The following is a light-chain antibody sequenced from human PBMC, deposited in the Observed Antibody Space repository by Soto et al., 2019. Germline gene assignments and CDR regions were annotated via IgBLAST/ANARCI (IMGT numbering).Light chain of an antibody. J-gene: IGKJ4*01. V-gene: IGKV1-39*01. CDR2: AAS. Sequence: DIQMTQSPSSLSASVGDRVTITCRASQSISSYLNGYQQKPGKAPKLLIYAASSLQSGVPSRFSGSGSGTDFTFTISSLQTEDFATYYFQQSYSTPLTFGGGTKVEIK. CDR1: QSISSY. CDR3: QQSYSTPLT.